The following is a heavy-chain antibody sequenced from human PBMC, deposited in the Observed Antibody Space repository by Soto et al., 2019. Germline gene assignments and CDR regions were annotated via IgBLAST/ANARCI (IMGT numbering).Heavy chain of an antibody. CDR3: ARARHPRYYFYLDV. CDR2: ISGSGGST. V-gene: IGHV3-23*01. Sequence: EVQLLESGGGLVQPGGSLRLSCAASGFTFSSYAMSWVRQAPGKGLEWVSAISGSGGSTYYADSVKGRFTISRDNSKNPVYLPMDRLGAGETAVYYCARARHPRYYFYLDVWRKGTTVTVSS. CDR1: GFTFSSYA. J-gene: IGHJ6*03.